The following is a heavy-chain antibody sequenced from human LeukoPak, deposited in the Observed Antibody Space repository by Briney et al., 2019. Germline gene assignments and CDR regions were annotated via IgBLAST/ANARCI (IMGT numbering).Heavy chain of an antibody. J-gene: IGHJ4*02. Sequence: ASVKVSCKASGYTFTSYGISWVRQAPGQGLEWMGWISAYNGNTNYAQKLQGRVTMTTDTSTSTAYMELRSLRSDDTAVYYCARVKIGFGELLPDFDYWGQGTLVTVSS. V-gene: IGHV1-18*01. CDR1: GYTFTSYG. CDR2: ISAYNGNT. CDR3: ARVKIGFGELLPDFDY. D-gene: IGHD3-10*01.